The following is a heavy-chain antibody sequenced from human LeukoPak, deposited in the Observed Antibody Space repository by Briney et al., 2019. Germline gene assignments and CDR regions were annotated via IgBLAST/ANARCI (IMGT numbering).Heavy chain of an antibody. V-gene: IGHV4-59*01. J-gene: IGHJ4*02. Sequence: SETLSLTCTVSGGSIRSNYWSWTRQAPGKGLEWIGYGYYSGSTNYNPSLKSRATISVDTSKNQFSLKLSSVTAADTAVYYCARVGTSFEGGFDYWGQGTLVTVSS. CDR2: GYYSGST. D-gene: IGHD2-2*01. CDR1: GGSIRSNY. CDR3: ARVGTSFEGGFDY.